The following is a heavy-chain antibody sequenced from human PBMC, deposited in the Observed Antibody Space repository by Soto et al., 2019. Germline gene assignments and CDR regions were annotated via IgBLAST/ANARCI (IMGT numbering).Heavy chain of an antibody. CDR3: AKLSKAGSKPQN. CDR1: GGSISSGGYY. Sequence: SETLSLTCTVSGGSISSGGYYWSWIRQHPGKGLEWIGYIYYSGSTYYNPSLKSRVTISVDTSKNQFSLKLSSVTAADTAVYYCAKLSKAGSKPQNWGQGTLVTVS. J-gene: IGHJ4*02. CDR2: IYYSGST. V-gene: IGHV4-31*03.